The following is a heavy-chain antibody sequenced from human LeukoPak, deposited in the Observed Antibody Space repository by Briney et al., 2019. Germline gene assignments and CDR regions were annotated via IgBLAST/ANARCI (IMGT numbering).Heavy chain of an antibody. CDR2: IYYSGST. CDR3: ARSRYSYGMAYDY. Sequence: PSETLSLTCTVSGGSISSYDWSWIRQPPGKGLEWIGYIYYSGSTNYKPSLKSRVTISVDTSKNQFSLKLSSVTAADTAVYYCARSRYSYGMAYDYWGQGTLVTVSS. J-gene: IGHJ4*02. D-gene: IGHD5-18*01. V-gene: IGHV4-59*13. CDR1: GGSISSYD.